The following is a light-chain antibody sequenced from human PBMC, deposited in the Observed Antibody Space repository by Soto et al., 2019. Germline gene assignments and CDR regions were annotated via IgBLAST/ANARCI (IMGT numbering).Light chain of an antibody. CDR2: TTN. J-gene: IGLJ2*01. CDR1: SSNIGNNP. Sequence: QLVLTQPPSASGTPGQRVTISCSGSSSNIGNNPVNWYQQLPGTAPKLLIYTTNRRPSGVPDRFSASKSGTSASLAIGGLQSEDGADYYCATWDDSLNGVVFGGGTKLTVL. V-gene: IGLV1-44*01. CDR3: ATWDDSLNGVV.